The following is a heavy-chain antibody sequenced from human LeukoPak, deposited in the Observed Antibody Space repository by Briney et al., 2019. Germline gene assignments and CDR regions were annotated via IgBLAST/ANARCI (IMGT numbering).Heavy chain of an antibody. Sequence: GGSLRLSCAASGFTFSSYSMNWVRQAPGRGLEWVSYISSSSNTIYYADSVKGRFTISRDNAKNSLYLQMNSLRAEDTAVYYCASLEIAALDYWGQGTLVTVSS. CDR2: ISSSSNTI. CDR1: GFTFSSYS. V-gene: IGHV3-48*01. J-gene: IGHJ4*02. D-gene: IGHD6-6*01. CDR3: ASLEIAALDY.